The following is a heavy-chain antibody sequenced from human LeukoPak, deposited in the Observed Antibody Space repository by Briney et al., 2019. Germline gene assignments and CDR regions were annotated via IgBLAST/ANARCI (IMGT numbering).Heavy chain of an antibody. D-gene: IGHD1-26*01. J-gene: IGHJ4*02. Sequence: GGSLRLSCAASGFTFDDYDMNWVRQAPGKGLEWVSSISSSTSYIYYADSVKGRFTISRDNAKNSLYLQMNSLRPEDTAAYYCARENSGSYYQFDCWGQGTLVTVSS. V-gene: IGHV3-21*01. CDR2: ISSSTSYI. CDR3: ARENSGSYYQFDC. CDR1: GFTFDDYD.